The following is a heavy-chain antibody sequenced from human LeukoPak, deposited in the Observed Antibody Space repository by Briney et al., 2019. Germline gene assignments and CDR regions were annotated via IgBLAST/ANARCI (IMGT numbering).Heavy chain of an antibody. D-gene: IGHD1-26*01. CDR2: IYHSGST. CDR3: ARDEGGSYSGFPTGVSAFDI. V-gene: IGHV4-38-2*02. CDR1: GYSISSGYY. Sequence: SETLSLTCTVSGYSISSGYYWGWIRPPPGKGLEWIGSIYHSGSTYYNPSLKSRVTISVDTSKNQFSLKLSSVTAADTAVYYCARDEGGSYSGFPTGVSAFDIWGQGTMVTVSS. J-gene: IGHJ3*02.